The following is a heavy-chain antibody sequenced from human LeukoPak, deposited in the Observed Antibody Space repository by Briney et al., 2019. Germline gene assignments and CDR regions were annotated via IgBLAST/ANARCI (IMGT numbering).Heavy chain of an antibody. CDR1: GGSISSYY. D-gene: IGHD5-18*01. CDR2: IYYSGST. Sequence: PSETLSLTCTVSGGSISSYYWSWIRQPPGKGLEWIGYIYYSGSTNYNPSLKSRVTISVDTSKNQFSLKLSSVTAADTAVYYCARSHSYGGGYFDYWGQGTLVTVSS. J-gene: IGHJ4*02. CDR3: ARSHSYGGGYFDY. V-gene: IGHV4-59*01.